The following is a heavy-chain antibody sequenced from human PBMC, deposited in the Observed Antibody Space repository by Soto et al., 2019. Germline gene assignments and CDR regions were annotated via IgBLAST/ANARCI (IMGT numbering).Heavy chain of an antibody. CDR1: GDSVSSSNW. J-gene: IGHJ4*02. V-gene: IGHV4-4*02. CDR2: AHHSGRT. CDR3: ARSEATALDY. Sequence: SETLSLTCTVSGDSVSSSNWWNWVRQPPGKGLEWIGEAHHSGRTNYNPSLKSRVTISVDRSQNRFSLKLSSVTAADTAVYYCARSEATALDYWGQGTLVTVS.